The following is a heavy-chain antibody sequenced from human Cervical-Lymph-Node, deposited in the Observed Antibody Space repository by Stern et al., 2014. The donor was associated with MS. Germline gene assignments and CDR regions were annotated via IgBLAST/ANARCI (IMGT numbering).Heavy chain of an antibody. CDR3: TTGTS. J-gene: IGHJ5*02. CDR2: IKSKTDGETT. Sequence: EVQLVESGGGLVKPGGSLRLSCVVSGFTFTNAWMNWVRQAPGKGLEWVGRIKSKTDGETTDYATPVMGRLAISRDDSKNTLYLQMNSLKIEDTAVYYCTTGTSWGQGALVTVSS. D-gene: IGHD3-10*01. CDR1: GFTFTNAW. V-gene: IGHV3-15*01.